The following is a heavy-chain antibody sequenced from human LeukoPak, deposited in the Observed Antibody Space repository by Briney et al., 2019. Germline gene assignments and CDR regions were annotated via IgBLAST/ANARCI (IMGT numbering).Heavy chain of an antibody. CDR1: GFTFDDYA. CDR2: ISWNSGSI. Sequence: PGGSLRLSCAASGFTFDDYAMHWVRQAPGKGLEWVSGISWNSGSIGYADSVKGRFTISRDNAKNSLYLQMNSLRVEDTAVYYCARATWDSWGQGALVTVSS. CDR3: ARATWDS. J-gene: IGHJ4*02. V-gene: IGHV3-9*01.